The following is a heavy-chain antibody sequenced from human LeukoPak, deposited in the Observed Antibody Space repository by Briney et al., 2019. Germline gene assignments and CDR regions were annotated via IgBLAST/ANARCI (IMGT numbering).Heavy chain of an antibody. CDR3: ARGAPERISSSTNYYFDY. J-gene: IGHJ4*02. V-gene: IGHV3-30-3*01. CDR2: ISYDGNNK. CDR1: GFTFSSYA. D-gene: IGHD6-6*01. Sequence: GGSLRLSCAASGFTFSSYAMYWDRQAPGKGLEWVAVISYDGNNKYYADSVKGRFTISRDDSKNTLSLQMNSLRAEDTAVYYCARGAPERISSSTNYYFDYWGQGTLVTVSS.